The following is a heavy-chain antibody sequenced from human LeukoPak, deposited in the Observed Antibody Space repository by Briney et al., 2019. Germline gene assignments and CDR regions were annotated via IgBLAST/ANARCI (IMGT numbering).Heavy chain of an antibody. CDR2: IFYSGST. D-gene: IGHD1-26*01. CDR3: ARHLSGSYSFDY. V-gene: IGHV4-34*12. J-gene: IGHJ4*02. Sequence: SETLALTCAAYGGSFSGYYWSWVRQPPGKGLEWIGQIFYSGSTNYNPSLKSRVTLSLDTSKNHFSLKLSSVTAADTAVYYCARHLSGSYSFDYWGQGTLVTVSS. CDR1: GGSFSGYY.